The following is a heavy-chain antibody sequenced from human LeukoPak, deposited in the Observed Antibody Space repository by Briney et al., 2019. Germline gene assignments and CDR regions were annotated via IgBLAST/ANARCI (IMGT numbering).Heavy chain of an antibody. D-gene: IGHD3-10*01. CDR1: GFTVSNYA. CDR2: IKSDGSST. Sequence: GGSLRLSCEAPGFTVSNYAMSWVRQAPGTGLVWVSRIKSDGSSTSYADSVKGRFTISRDNAKNTLYLQMNSLRAEDTAIYYCVRDQSSFGSGGYGLGVWGQGTTVTVSS. J-gene: IGHJ6*02. V-gene: IGHV3-74*01. CDR3: VRDQSSFGSGGYGLGV.